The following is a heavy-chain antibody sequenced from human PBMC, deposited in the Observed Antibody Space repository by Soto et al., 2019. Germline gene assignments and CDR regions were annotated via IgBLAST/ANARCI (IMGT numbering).Heavy chain of an antibody. J-gene: IGHJ4*02. D-gene: IGHD4-17*01. V-gene: IGHV4-31*03. CDR2: IYYSGST. CDR3: ARDVRHHYGDYGAVDY. CDR1: GGSISSGGYY. Sequence: QVQLQESGPGLVKPSQTLSLTCTVSGGSISSGGYYWSWIRQHPGKGLEWIGYIYYSGSTYYNPSLKSRVTISVDTSKNQFSLKLSSVTAADTAVYYCARDVRHHYGDYGAVDYWGQGTLVTVSS.